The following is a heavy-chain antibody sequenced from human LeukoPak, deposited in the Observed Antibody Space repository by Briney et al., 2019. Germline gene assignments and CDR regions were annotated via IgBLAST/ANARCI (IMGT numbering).Heavy chain of an antibody. D-gene: IGHD2-2*01. CDR1: GYTFTGYY. CDR3: AREREYSVVVPAAIEGWFDP. CDR2: INPNSGGT. J-gene: IGHJ5*02. V-gene: IGHV1-2*04. Sequence: ASVKASCKASGYTFTGYYMHWVRQAPGQGLEWMGWINPNSGGTNYAQKFQGWVTMTRDTSISTAYMELSRLRSDDTAVYYCAREREYSVVVPAAIEGWFDPWGQGTLVTASS.